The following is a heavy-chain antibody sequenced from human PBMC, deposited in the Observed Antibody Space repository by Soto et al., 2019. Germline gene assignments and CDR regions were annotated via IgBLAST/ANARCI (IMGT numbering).Heavy chain of an antibody. Sequence: PGGSLRLSCAASGFTFSSYAMSWVRQAPGKGLEWVSAISGSGGSTYYADSVKGRFTISRDNSKNTLYLQMNSLRAEDTAVYYCAKAVVVVAATPGVDYFAYWGQGTLVTVSS. CDR2: ISGSGGST. CDR1: GFTFSSYA. J-gene: IGHJ4*02. V-gene: IGHV3-23*01. D-gene: IGHD2-15*01. CDR3: AKAVVVVAATPGVDYFAY.